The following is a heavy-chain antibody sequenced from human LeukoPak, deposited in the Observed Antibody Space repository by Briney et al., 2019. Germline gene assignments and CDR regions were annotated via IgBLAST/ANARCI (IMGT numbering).Heavy chain of an antibody. Sequence: GGSLRLSCAASGFTFSSCGMQWARQAPGKGLEWVSSISSSSSYIYYADSVKGRFTISRDNAKNSLYLQMNSLRAEDTAVYYCASKGAVNGGNWFDPWGQGTLVTVSS. CDR2: ISSSSSYI. D-gene: IGHD4-23*01. CDR1: GFTFSSCG. J-gene: IGHJ5*02. CDR3: ASKGAVNGGNWFDP. V-gene: IGHV3-21*01.